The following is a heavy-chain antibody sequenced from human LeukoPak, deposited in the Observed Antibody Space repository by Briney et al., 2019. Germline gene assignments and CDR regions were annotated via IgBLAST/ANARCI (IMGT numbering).Heavy chain of an antibody. CDR3: ARDLGYCTNGVCHMRFDY. J-gene: IGHJ4*02. CDR2: IKADVSER. CDR1: GFTFGKYW. D-gene: IGHD2-8*01. V-gene: IGHV3-7*03. Sequence: GGSLRLSCVASGFTFGKYWMSWVRQAPGTGREWVASIKADVSERQYADSVKARFSISRDNTKGSLFLHLNSLRAEDTAVYYCARDLGYCTNGVCHMRFDYWGQGTLVAVSS.